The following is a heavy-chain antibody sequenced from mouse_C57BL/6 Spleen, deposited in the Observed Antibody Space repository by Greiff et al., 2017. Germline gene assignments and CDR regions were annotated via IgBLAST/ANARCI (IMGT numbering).Heavy chain of an antibody. V-gene: IGHV1-22*01. D-gene: IGHD2-12*01. CDR3: ARGLLRRGPYYYAMDY. J-gene: IGHJ4*01. CDR1: GYTFTDYN. Sequence: EVQLQQSGPELVKPGASVKMSCKASGYTFTDYNMHWVKQSHGKSLEWIGYINPNNGGTSYNQKFKGKATLTVNKSSSTAYMELRSLTSEDSAVYYCARGLLRRGPYYYAMDYWGQGTSVTVSS. CDR2: INPNNGGT.